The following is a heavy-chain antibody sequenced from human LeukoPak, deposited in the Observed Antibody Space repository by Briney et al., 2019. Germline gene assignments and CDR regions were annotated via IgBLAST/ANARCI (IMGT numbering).Heavy chain of an antibody. D-gene: IGHD5-18*01. J-gene: IGHJ4*02. CDR1: GFTFDDYA. CDR2: ISWNSGSI. CDR3: AKAGYSYGPYSYYFDY. Sequence: GESLRLSCAASGFTFDDYAMHWVRQAPGKGLEWVSGISWNSGSIGYADSVKGRFTISRDNAKNSLYLQMNSLRAEDMALYYCAKAGYSYGPYSYYFDYWGQGTLVTVSS. V-gene: IGHV3-9*03.